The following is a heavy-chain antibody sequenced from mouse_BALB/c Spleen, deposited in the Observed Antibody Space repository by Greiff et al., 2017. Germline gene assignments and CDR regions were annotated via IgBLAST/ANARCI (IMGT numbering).Heavy chain of an antibody. CDR3: TRPETGTPVFAY. CDR1: GFTFSNYW. J-gene: IGHJ3*01. V-gene: IGHV6-6*02. CDR2: IRLKSNNYAT. Sequence: DVKLVESGGGLVQPGGSMKLSCVASGFTFSNYWMNWVRQSPEKGLEWVAEIRLKSNNYATHYAESVKGRFTISRDDSKSSVYLQMNNLRAEDTGIYYCTRPETGTPVFAYWGQGTLVTVSA. D-gene: IGHD4-1*01.